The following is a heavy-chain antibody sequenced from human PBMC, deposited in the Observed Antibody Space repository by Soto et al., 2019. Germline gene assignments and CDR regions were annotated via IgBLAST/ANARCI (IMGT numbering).Heavy chain of an antibody. J-gene: IGHJ5*02. D-gene: IGHD1-26*01. CDR2: VSYDGNNK. V-gene: IGHV3-30*18. CDR1: GFTFSSYG. Sequence: GGSLRLSCAASGFTFSSYGMHWGRQAPGKGLEWVAVVSYDGNNKYYADSVKGRFTISRDNSKSTLYLQMSSLRAEDTAVYYCEKDQPSSGSYGWFDPWGQGTLVTVSS. CDR3: EKDQPSSGSYGWFDP.